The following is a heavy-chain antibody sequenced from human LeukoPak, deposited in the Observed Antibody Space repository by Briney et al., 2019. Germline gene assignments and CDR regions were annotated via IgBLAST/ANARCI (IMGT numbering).Heavy chain of an antibody. Sequence: GGSLKLSCAPSVFILSGSDIQWARQASGKGLVCVGRIRSKANSYATAYAASVKGRFTISRDDSKNTAYLQMNSLKTRDTAGYYCNRLYSNLDYWGQGTLVTVSS. CDR1: VFILSGSD. CDR2: IRSKANSYAT. J-gene: IGHJ4*02. CDR3: NRLYSNLDY. V-gene: IGHV3-73*01. D-gene: IGHD4-11*01.